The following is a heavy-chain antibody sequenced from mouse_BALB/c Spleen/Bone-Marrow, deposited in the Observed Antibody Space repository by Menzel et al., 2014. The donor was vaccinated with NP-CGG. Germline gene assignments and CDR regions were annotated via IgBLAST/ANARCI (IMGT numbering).Heavy chain of an antibody. CDR1: GISITTGNYR. CDR3: ARFYGNYFDY. V-gene: IGHV3-5*02. CDR2: IYYSGTI. Sequence: VQLKESGPGLAKPSQTVSLTCTVTGISITTGNYRWSWVRQFPGNKLEWIGYIYYSGTITYNPSLTSRTTITRDTSKNQFFLEMNSLTAEDTATYYCARFYGNYFDYWGQGTTLTVSS. D-gene: IGHD2-1*01. J-gene: IGHJ2*01.